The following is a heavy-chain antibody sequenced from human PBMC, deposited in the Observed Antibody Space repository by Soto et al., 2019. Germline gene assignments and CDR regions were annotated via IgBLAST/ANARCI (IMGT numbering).Heavy chain of an antibody. CDR1: GGSVSSGSYS. V-gene: IGHV4-61*01. Sequence: SETLSLTCTVSGGSVSSGSYSYSWIRQPPGKGLEWIGYIYYSGSTKHNPSLKSRVTISLDTPKNQFSLKLRSVTAADTAIYYCARGGYDILTGSHSDYWGQGTLVTVSS. CDR3: ARGGYDILTGSHSDY. J-gene: IGHJ4*02. CDR2: IYYSGST. D-gene: IGHD3-9*01.